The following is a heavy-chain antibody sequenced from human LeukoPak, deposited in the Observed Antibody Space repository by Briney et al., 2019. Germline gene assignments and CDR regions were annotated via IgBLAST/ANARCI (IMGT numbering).Heavy chain of an antibody. D-gene: IGHD2-15*01. CDR1: GGSISSYY. J-gene: IGHJ5*02. V-gene: IGHV4-4*07. CDR2: IYTSGST. CDR3: ASGPLGYCSGGRCSGWFDP. Sequence: SETLSLTCTVSGGSISSYYWSWIRQPAGKGLEWIGRIYTSGSTNYNPSLKSRVTMSVDTSKNQFSLKLSSVTAADTAVYYCASGPLGYCSGGRCSGWFDPWGQGTLVTVSS.